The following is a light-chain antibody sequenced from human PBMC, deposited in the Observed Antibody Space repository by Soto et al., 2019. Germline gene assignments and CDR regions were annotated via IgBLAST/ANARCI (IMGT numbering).Light chain of an antibody. CDR3: QQYNIYWT. Sequence: ELTQSPRTLSLSPGERATLSCRASQNVNNNFVAWYQQKPGQAPSLLIYVVSYRDSGVTYRFNGSGSEIDFTLTISRLEPEDFATYFGQQYNIYWTFGQGTKVEI. J-gene: IGKJ1*01. CDR1: QNVNNNF. CDR2: VVS. V-gene: IGKV3-20*01.